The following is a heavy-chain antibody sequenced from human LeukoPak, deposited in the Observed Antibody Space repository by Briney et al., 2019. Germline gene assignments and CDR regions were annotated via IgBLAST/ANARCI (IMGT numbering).Heavy chain of an antibody. D-gene: IGHD7-27*01. CDR2: TNPNSGDT. Sequence: ASVTVSCKASGYTFIGYYMHWVRQAPGQGLEWMGWTNPNSGDTNYAQKFQGRVTMTRDTSISTAYMELSRLRSDDTAVYYCARDLKPNWGYYFDYWGQGTLVTVSS. J-gene: IGHJ4*02. CDR3: ARDLKPNWGYYFDY. CDR1: GYTFIGYY. V-gene: IGHV1-2*02.